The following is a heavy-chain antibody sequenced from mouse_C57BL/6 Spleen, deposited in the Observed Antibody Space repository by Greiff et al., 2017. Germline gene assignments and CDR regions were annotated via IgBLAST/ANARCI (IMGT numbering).Heavy chain of an antibody. CDR1: GYTFTDYY. CDR2: INPNNGGT. D-gene: IGHD2-12*01. J-gene: IGHJ1*03. CDR3: ARERRYFDV. V-gene: IGHV1-26*01. Sequence: VQLQQSGPELVKPGASVKISCTASGYTFTDYYMNWVKQSHGKSLEWIGDINPNNGGTSYNQKFKGKATLTVDKSSSTAYMELRSLTSEDSAVYYCARERRYFDVWGTGTTVTVSA.